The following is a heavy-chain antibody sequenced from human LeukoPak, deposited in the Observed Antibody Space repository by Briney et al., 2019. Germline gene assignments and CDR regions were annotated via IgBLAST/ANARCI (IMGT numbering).Heavy chain of an antibody. CDR3: ARMNSSGWPYFFDY. Sequence: KPSETLSLTCTVSGGSISTYYWSWIRQPPGKGLEWIGRIYTSGSTNYNPSLKSRVTMSVDTSKNQFSLKLSSVIAADTAVYYCARMNSSGWPYFFDYWGQGTLVTVSS. CDR2: IYTSGST. J-gene: IGHJ4*02. V-gene: IGHV4-4*07. D-gene: IGHD6-19*01. CDR1: GGSISTYY.